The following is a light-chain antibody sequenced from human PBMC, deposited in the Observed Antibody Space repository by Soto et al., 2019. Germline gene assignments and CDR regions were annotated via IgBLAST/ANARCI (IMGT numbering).Light chain of an antibody. CDR1: QGIRSW. CDR3: QQANNFPLS. Sequence: DIQMNHSTSSVSASVGDIVTITCRAIQGIRSWLAWHQQKPGKAPKLLIYAASNLQSGVPSRFNGSASWTDFTLTISSLQPEELATYYCQQANNFPLSFGGGTKVEIK. CDR2: AAS. V-gene: IGKV1-12*01. J-gene: IGKJ4*01.